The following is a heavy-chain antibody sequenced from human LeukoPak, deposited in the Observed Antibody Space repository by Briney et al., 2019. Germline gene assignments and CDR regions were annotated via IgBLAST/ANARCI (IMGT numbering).Heavy chain of an antibody. J-gene: IGHJ4*02. D-gene: IGHD3-22*01. Sequence: GGSLRLSCTVSGFTFNNYAMSWARQAPGKGLEWVSVIYSGGSTYYADSVKGRFTISRDDSKNTLYLQMNSLRAEDTAVYYCARGGADSYYFDHWGQGTLVTVSS. CDR3: ARGGADSYYFDH. CDR1: GFTFNNYA. CDR2: IYSGGST. V-gene: IGHV3-53*01.